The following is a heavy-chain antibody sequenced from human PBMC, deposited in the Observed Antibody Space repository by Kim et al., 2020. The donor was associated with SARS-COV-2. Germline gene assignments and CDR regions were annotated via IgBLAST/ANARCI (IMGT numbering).Heavy chain of an antibody. Sequence: HPSLKSRVTISVNTSKNQFSLKLSSVTAADTAVYYCARGRVTVVISALDYWGQGTLVTVSS. J-gene: IGHJ4*02. D-gene: IGHD2-15*01. CDR3: ARGRVTVVISALDY. V-gene: IGHV4-31*02.